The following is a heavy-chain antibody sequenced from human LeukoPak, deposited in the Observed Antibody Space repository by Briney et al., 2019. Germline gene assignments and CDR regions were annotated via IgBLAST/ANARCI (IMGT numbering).Heavy chain of an antibody. CDR3: ARYEAVAGVFDY. J-gene: IGHJ4*02. CDR1: GGSISNHY. D-gene: IGHD6-19*01. CDR2: IYSSGST. Sequence: SETLSLTCTVSGGSISNHYWTWIRQPAGKGLEWIGRIYSSGSTNYNPSLKSRVTISVDTSKNQFSLKLSSVTAADTAVYYCARYEAVAGVFDYWGQGTLVTVSS. V-gene: IGHV4-4*07.